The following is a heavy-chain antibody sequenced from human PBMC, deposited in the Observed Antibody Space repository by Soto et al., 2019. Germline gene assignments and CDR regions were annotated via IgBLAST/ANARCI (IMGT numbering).Heavy chain of an antibody. J-gene: IGHJ6*02. CDR2: IIPIFGTA. V-gene: IGHV1-69*13. Sequence: SVKVSCKASGGTFSSYAISWVRQAPGQGLEWMGGIIPIFGTANYAQKFQGRVTITADESTSTAYMELSSLRSEDTAVYYCASYLGARYCSSTSCPRVEYYYYGMDVWGQGTTVTVSS. CDR1: GGTFSSYA. CDR3: ASYLGARYCSSTSCPRVEYYYYGMDV. D-gene: IGHD2-2*01.